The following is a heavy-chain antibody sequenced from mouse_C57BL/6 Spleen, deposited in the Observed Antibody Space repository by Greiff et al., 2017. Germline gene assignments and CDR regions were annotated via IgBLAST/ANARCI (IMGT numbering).Heavy chain of an antibody. Sequence: VQLQQSGAELARPGASVKLSCKASGYTFTSYGISWVKQRTGQGLEWIGEIYPRSGNTYYHEKFKGKATLTADKSSSTAYMELRGMTSENSAVNFCARMGVGSSGYSDDWGKGTTLTVSS. V-gene: IGHV1-81*01. CDR1: GYTFTSYG. CDR3: ARMGVGSSGYSDD. J-gene: IGHJ2*01. CDR2: IYPRSGNT. D-gene: IGHD3-2*02.